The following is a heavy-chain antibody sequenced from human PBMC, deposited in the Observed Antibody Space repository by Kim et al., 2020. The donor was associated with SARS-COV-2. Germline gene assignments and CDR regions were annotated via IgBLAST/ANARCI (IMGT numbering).Heavy chain of an antibody. CDR1: GGSFSGYY. D-gene: IGHD6-13*01. J-gene: IGHJ5*02. Sequence: SETLSLTCAVYGGSFSGYYWSWIRQPPGKGLEWIGEINHSGSTNYNPSLKSRVTISVDTSKNQFSLKLSSVTAADTAVYYCARGWESGSSSWYWFLSPNCFDPWGQGTLVTVSS. V-gene: IGHV4-34*01. CDR3: ARGWESGSSSWYWFLSPNCFDP. CDR2: INHSGST.